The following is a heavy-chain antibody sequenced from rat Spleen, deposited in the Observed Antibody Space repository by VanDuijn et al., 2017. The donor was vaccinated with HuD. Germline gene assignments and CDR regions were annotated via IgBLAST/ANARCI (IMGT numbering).Heavy chain of an antibody. CDR1: GFNFNDYW. V-gene: IGHV4-2*01. Sequence: EVQLVESGGGLVQPGRSLKLSCAASGFNFNDYWMGWVRQAPGKGLDWIAEINKDSRTIKYIPSVKDKFTISRDNAQNTLYLQMSKLGSEDTAIYYCVREERGVDYWGQGVMVTVSS. CDR3: VREERGVDY. CDR2: INKDSRTI. J-gene: IGHJ2*01.